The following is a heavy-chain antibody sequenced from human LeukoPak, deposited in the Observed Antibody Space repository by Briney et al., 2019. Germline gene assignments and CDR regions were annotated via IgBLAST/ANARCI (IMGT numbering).Heavy chain of an antibody. CDR2: ISAYNGNT. CDR1: XA. J-gene: IGHJ3*02. V-gene: IGHV1-18*01. CDR3: XXXXXXXXXXFDI. Sequence: XAXXWVRQAPGXGLXXMGCISAYNGNTXXAQKLQGRVTMTTDXXTSTAYMELRSLRDDDTAGYYCXXXXXXXXXXFDIWGXGTMXTVSS.